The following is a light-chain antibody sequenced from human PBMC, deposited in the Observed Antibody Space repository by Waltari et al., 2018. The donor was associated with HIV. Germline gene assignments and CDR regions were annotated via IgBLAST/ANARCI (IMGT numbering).Light chain of an antibody. Sequence: DIVMTQSPDSLPVSLGERATLNCTSSRTILFSSDNRHYLAWYQQKPRQPPILLISWASTRESGVPGRFSGSGSGTDFTLTITRLQAEDVAVYHCQQYFRIPPTFGGGTKVEIK. V-gene: IGKV4-1*01. CDR2: WAS. CDR1: RTILFSSDNRHY. J-gene: IGKJ4*01. CDR3: QQYFRIPPT.